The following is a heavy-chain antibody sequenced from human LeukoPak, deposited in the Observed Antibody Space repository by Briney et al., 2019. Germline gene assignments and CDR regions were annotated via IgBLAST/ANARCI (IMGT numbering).Heavy chain of an antibody. D-gene: IGHD2/OR15-2a*01. V-gene: IGHV3-48*03. CDR1: GFTFSSYE. Sequence: PGGSLRLSCAASGFTFSSYEMNWVRQAPGKGLEWVSYIRSSGSTIYYADSVKGRFTISRENAKNSLYLQMNSMRAEDTAVYYCARNRIRYLAYWGQGTLVTVSS. CDR3: ARNRIRYLAY. CDR2: IRSSGSTI. J-gene: IGHJ4*02.